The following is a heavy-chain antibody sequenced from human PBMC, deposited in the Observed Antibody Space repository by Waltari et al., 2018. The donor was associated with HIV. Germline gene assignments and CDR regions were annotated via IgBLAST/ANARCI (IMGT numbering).Heavy chain of an antibody. Sequence: EVQLVESGGGLVQPGGSLRLSCAASGFTFSNYWVHWVRQPPGKGLVWVSHIKSDGTYTNYADSVKGRFTISRDNAKNTLYLQMNSLRVEDTAVYYCLREGSDEKFDAWGQGTLVTVSS. CDR1: GFTFSNYW. J-gene: IGHJ5*02. CDR3: LREGSDEKFDA. CDR2: IKSDGTYT. V-gene: IGHV3-74*01. D-gene: IGHD3-9*01.